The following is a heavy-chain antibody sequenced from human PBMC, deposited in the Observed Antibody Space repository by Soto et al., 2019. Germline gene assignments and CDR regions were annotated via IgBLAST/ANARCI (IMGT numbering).Heavy chain of an antibody. J-gene: IGHJ5*02. V-gene: IGHV1-69*04. CDR1: GGTFSSYT. D-gene: IGHD6-13*01. CDR3: ARDPRGGSWHRGGYNWFDP. CDR2: IIPILGIA. Sequence: GASVKVSCKASGGTFSSYTISWVRQAPGQGLEWMGRIIPILGIANYAQKFQGRVTITADKSTSTAYMELSSLRSEDTAVYYCARDPRGGSWHRGGYNWFDPWGQGTLVNVSS.